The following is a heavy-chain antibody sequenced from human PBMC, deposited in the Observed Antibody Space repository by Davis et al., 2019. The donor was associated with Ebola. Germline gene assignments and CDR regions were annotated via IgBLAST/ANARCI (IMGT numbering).Heavy chain of an antibody. CDR3: ARARKPTTVLTPFDY. Sequence: ASVKVSCKASGYIFSNYDINWVRQASGQGLEWMGWMNPYSGNTGYVEKFKGRVTMTRNPSISTAYMELSSLRIDDTAVYYCARARKPTTVLTPFDYWGQGTLVTVSS. CDR1: GYIFSNYD. J-gene: IGHJ4*02. CDR2: MNPYSGNT. D-gene: IGHD4-23*01. V-gene: IGHV1-8*01.